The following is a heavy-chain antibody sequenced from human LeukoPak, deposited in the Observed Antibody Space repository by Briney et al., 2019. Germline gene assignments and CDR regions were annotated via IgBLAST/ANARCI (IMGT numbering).Heavy chain of an antibody. CDR1: GFTFSSYG. Sequence: GGSLRLSCAASGFTFSSYGMHWVRQAPGKGLEGVAVISYDGSNKYYADSVKGRFTISRDNSKNTLYLQMNSLRAEDTAVYYCAKSLGENEAFDIWGQGTMVTVSS. V-gene: IGHV3-30*18. CDR2: ISYDGSNK. CDR3: AKSLGENEAFDI. J-gene: IGHJ3*02. D-gene: IGHD3-16*01.